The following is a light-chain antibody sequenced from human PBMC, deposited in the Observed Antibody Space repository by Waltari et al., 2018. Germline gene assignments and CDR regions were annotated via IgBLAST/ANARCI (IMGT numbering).Light chain of an antibody. V-gene: IGLV2-8*01. J-gene: IGLJ3*02. Sequence: QSALTQPPSASGSPGQSVTISCTGTSSDIGGYNYVSWYQHPPGKAPNVVIYEVSKSPAGGPDRFSGAKSGNTASLTVSGLRTEDEADYHCSSYAGSNLWVFGGGTKLTVL. CDR2: EVS. CDR1: SSDIGGYNY. CDR3: SSYAGSNLWV.